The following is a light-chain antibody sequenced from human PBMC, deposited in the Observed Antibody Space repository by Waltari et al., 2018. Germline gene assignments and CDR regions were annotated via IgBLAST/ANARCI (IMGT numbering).Light chain of an antibody. CDR1: NIGVKN. V-gene: IGLV3-9*01. CDR2: KDN. CDR3: QVWDATAVV. Sequence: SYDLTQPLSESVALGQTATVTCSGTNIGVKNVHGYQQRPGQAPALVIYKDNNRPSGIPDRFSGSNSGNTATLTISGAQAGDEADYYCQVWDATAVVFGSGTTVTV. J-gene: IGLJ1*01.